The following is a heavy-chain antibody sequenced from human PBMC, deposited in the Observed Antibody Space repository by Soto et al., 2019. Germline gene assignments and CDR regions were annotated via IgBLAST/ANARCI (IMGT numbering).Heavy chain of an antibody. CDR3: ARGPHYYDILTGYYYYYYYYMDV. CDR2: IYYSGST. CDR1: GGSISSYY. D-gene: IGHD3-9*01. J-gene: IGHJ6*03. Sequence: SETLSLTCTVSGGSISSYYWSWIRQPPGKGLEWIGYIYYSGSTNYNPSLKSRVTISVDTSKNQFSLKLSSVTAADTAVYYCARGPHYYDILTGYYYYYYYYMDVWGKGTTVTVSS. V-gene: IGHV4-59*01.